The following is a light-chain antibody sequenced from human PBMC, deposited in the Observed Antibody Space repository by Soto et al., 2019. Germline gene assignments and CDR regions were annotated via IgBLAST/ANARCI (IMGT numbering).Light chain of an antibody. V-gene: IGKV2-28*01. CDR1: QSLLHSNGYNY. Sequence: DIVMTQSPLSLPVTPGEPASISCRSSQSLLHSNGYNYLDWYLQKPGQSPQLLIYLGSNRASGVPDRFSGNGSGTDFTLKISRVEDEDVGVYYCMQALQTPMYTFGQGTKLEIK. J-gene: IGKJ2*01. CDR3: MQALQTPMYT. CDR2: LGS.